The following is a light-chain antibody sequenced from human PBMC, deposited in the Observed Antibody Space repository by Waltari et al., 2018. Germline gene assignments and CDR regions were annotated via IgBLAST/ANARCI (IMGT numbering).Light chain of an antibody. CDR3: MIWHNNAVV. Sequence: QAVLTQPSSLSASPGSSASLTCTLRSGINFGDYRIYWSQQKPGGPPQYLLRYKSDPDKHQDSSVPRRFSGSKDASANAGILLISGLQSDDEADYYCMIWHNNAVVFGGGTTLTVL. V-gene: IGLV5-45*03. CDR1: SGINFGDYR. J-gene: IGLJ2*01. CDR2: YKSDPDK.